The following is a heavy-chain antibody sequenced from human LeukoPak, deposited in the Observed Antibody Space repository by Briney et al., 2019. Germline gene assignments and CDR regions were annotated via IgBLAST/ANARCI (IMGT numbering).Heavy chain of an antibody. CDR3: AREGKFYDILTGYSTAANWFDP. Sequence: ASVKVSCKASGYTFTTYGLSWVRQAPGQGIEWMGWISAYNGKTSYAQKFQGRVTVTTDTSTSTAYMELRSLSSDDTAMYYCAREGKFYDILTGYSTAANWFDPWDQGTLVTVSS. J-gene: IGHJ5*02. CDR2: ISAYNGKT. V-gene: IGHV1-18*01. D-gene: IGHD3-9*01. CDR1: GYTFTTYG.